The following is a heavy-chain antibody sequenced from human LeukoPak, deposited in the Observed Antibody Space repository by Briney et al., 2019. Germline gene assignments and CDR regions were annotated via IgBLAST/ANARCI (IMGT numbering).Heavy chain of an antibody. D-gene: IGHD6-19*01. CDR3: ARTWQWLPFDY. J-gene: IGHJ4*02. V-gene: IGHV4-4*07. CDR2: IYISGSA. CDR1: GGTISSYY. Sequence: PSETLSLTCTVSGGTISSYYWSWIRQPAGKGLEWIGRIYISGSANYNPSLKSRVTMSVDTSKNQFSLKLGSVTAADTAVYYCARTWQWLPFDYWGQGTLVTVSS.